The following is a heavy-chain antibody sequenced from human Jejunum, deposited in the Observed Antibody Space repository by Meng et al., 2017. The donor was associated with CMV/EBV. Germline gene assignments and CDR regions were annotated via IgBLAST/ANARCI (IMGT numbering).Heavy chain of an antibody. CDR1: GYSFTNCG. CDR2: IYPGDSDT. D-gene: IGHD4-11*01. V-gene: IGHV5-51*01. CDR3: ARSTTVTDFDS. J-gene: IGHJ4*02. Sequence: KGAGYSFTNCGIGWGRQMPGKGLECIGIIYPGDSDTKYSPSFQGQVTISAGKSINTAYLQWSSLQASDTAMYYCARSTTVTDFDSWGQGTLVTVSS.